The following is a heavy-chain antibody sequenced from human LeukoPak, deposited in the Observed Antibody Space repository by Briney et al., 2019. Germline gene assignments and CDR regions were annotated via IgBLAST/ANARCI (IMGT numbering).Heavy chain of an antibody. CDR1: GFTFSSYS. CDR2: ISSNSSYI. V-gene: IGHV3-21*04. CDR3: AKAAGKLHFDY. J-gene: IGHJ4*02. Sequence: GGSLRLSCAASGFTFSSYSMNWVRQAPGKGLEWVSSISSNSSYIYYADSVKGRFTISRDNAKNSLYLQMNSLRAEDTAVYYCAKAAGKLHFDYWGQGTLVTVSS. D-gene: IGHD4-23*01.